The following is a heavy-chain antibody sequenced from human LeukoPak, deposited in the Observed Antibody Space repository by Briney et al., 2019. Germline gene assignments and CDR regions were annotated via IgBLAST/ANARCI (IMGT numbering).Heavy chain of an antibody. CDR2: ISSSSSYI. CDR3: ARGMGIAARLFQH. V-gene: IGHV3-21*01. J-gene: IGHJ1*01. CDR1: GFTFSSYS. Sequence: GGSLRLSCAASGFTFSSYSMNWVRQAPGKGLEWVSSISSSSSYIYYADSVNGRFTISRDNAKNSLYLQMNSLRAEDTAVYYCARGMGIAARLFQHWGQGTLVTVSS. D-gene: IGHD6-6*01.